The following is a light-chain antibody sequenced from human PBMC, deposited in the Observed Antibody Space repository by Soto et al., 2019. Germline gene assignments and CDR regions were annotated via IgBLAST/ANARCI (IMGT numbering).Light chain of an antibody. V-gene: IGLV2-14*01. Sequence: QSVLAQPASVSGSPGQSITISCTGTTSDVGNYNYVSWYQQHPGKAPKLMIYEVSYRSTGASNRFSGTKSGNTASLTISGLQGEDEAEYFCFSFTTTSTHVFGTGTKVTVL. CDR3: FSFTTTSTHV. CDR2: EVS. CDR1: TSDVGNYNY. J-gene: IGLJ1*01.